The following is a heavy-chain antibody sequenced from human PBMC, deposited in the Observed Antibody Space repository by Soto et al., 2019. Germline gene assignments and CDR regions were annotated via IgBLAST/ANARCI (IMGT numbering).Heavy chain of an antibody. CDR3: ARQEFSDQYYYGMDV. D-gene: IGHD3-10*01. Sequence: QVQLVQSGAEVKKPGSSVKVSCKASGGTFSIYALSWVRQAPGQWLEWMGGIIPISGIANYAQKFQGRVTITADESTSTVYMEMSSLRSEDTAVYYCARQEFSDQYYYGMDVWGQGTTVTVSS. CDR1: GGTFSIYA. J-gene: IGHJ6*02. V-gene: IGHV1-69*01. CDR2: IIPISGIA.